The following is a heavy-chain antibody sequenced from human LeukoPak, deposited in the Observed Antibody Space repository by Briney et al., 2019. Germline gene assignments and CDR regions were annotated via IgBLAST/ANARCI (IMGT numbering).Heavy chain of an antibody. J-gene: IGHJ4*02. V-gene: IGHV1-18*04. Sequence: SVKLSCKVSGYTFTSYGISWGRQAPGQGREWRGWISAYNGNTNYAQKLQGRVTMTTDTSTSTTYMELRSLRSDDTAVYYCARRGVPAATNYFDYWGQGTLVTVSS. CDR3: ARRGVPAATNYFDY. CDR1: GYTFTSYG. CDR2: ISAYNGNT. D-gene: IGHD2-2*01.